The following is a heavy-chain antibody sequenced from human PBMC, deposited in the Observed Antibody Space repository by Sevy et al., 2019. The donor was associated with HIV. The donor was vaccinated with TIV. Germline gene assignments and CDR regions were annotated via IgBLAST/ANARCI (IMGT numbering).Heavy chain of an antibody. CDR1: GFTFSSYG. Sequence: GGSLRLSCGASGFTFSSYGMHWVRQAPGKGLEWVAVIWYDGSNKYYADSVKGRFTISRDNSKNTLYLQMNSLRAEDTAVYYCARDYYDSSGYPSFDYWGQGTLVTVSS. CDR3: ARDYYDSSGYPSFDY. CDR2: IWYDGSNK. D-gene: IGHD3-22*01. J-gene: IGHJ4*02. V-gene: IGHV3-33*01.